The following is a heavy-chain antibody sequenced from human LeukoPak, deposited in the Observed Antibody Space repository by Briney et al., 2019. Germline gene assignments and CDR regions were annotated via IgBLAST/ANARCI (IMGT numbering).Heavy chain of an antibody. CDR3: ARATDVDIVATGANDY. CDR2: IRYDGSYK. D-gene: IGHD5-12*01. CDR1: GFTFSTYG. J-gene: IGHJ4*02. Sequence: GGSLRLSCAASGFTFSTYGMHWVRQAPGKGLEWVAFIRYDGSYKYYAASVMGRFTISRDNAKNSLYLQMNSLRAEDTAVYYCARATDVDIVATGANDYWGQGTLVTVSS. V-gene: IGHV3-30*02.